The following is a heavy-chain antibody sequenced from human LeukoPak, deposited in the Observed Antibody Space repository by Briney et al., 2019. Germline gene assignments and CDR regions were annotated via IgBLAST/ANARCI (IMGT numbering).Heavy chain of an antibody. CDR3: AAELYGVYTDCCTFHV. CDR1: GFTFSTSA. J-gene: IGHJ3*01. CDR2: IIVGSGAT. Sequence: SVKVSCKTSGFTFSTSAVQWVRQARGQRLEWIGWIIVGSGATNYAQSLQGRFTITRDMSTNTAYMELGSLGAEDSAVYYCAAELYGVYTDCCTFHVWGQGTMVTVSS. D-gene: IGHD4-17*01. V-gene: IGHV1-58*01.